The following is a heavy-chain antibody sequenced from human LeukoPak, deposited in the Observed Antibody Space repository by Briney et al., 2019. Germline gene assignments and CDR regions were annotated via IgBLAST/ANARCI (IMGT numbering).Heavy chain of an antibody. CDR2: IYTSGST. V-gene: IGHV4-61*02. Sequence: SETLSLTCTVSGGSISSGSYYWSWIRQPAGKGLEWIGRIYTSGSTNYNPSLKGRVTISVDTSKNQFSLKLSSVTAADTAVYYCARESSSGWYGGADYWGQGTLVTVSS. CDR3: ARESSSGWYGGADY. D-gene: IGHD6-19*01. CDR1: GGSISSGSYY. J-gene: IGHJ4*02.